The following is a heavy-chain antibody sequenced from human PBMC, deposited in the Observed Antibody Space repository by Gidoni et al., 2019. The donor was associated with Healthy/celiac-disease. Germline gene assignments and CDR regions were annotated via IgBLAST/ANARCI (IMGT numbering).Heavy chain of an antibody. D-gene: IGHD1-26*01. J-gene: IGHJ4*02. CDR2: ISGSGGST. CDR1: GFTFSSYA. V-gene: IGHV3-23*01. CDR3: ANSGSYYSGHIFDY. Sequence: EVQLLESGGGLVQPGGSLRLSCAASGFTFSSYAMRWVRQAPGKGLEWVSAISGSGGSTYYADSVKGRFTISRDNSKNTLYLQMNSLRAEDTAVYYCANSGSYYSGHIFDYWGQGTLVTVSS.